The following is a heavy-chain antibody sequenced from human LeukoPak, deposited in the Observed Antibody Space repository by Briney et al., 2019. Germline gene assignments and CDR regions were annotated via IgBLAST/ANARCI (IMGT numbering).Heavy chain of an antibody. CDR3: ARNHGSWFDS. V-gene: IGHV4-59*01. J-gene: IGHJ5*01. Sequence: PSETLSLTCAVYGGSFSGYYWSWIRQPPGKGLEWIGYISYSGTTKYSPSLKSRVTISLDTSKNQFSLKLNSVTAADTAVYYCARNHGSWFDSWGQGTLVTVSS. D-gene: IGHD1-14*01. CDR1: GGSFSGYY. CDR2: ISYSGTT.